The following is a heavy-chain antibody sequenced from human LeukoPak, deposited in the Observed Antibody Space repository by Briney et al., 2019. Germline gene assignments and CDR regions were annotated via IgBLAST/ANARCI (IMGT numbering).Heavy chain of an antibody. Sequence: GGSLRLSCVASRFTFNTYAVNWVRQAPGKGLEWVSAISSNGDFTYYADSVRGRFTISRDNSKNTVFLQMNGLRADDRAVYYCAKDFGRFGDHTYWGQGTLVTVSS. CDR1: RFTFNTYA. CDR3: AKDFGRFGDHTY. J-gene: IGHJ4*02. D-gene: IGHD3-10*01. CDR2: ISSNGDFT. V-gene: IGHV3-23*01.